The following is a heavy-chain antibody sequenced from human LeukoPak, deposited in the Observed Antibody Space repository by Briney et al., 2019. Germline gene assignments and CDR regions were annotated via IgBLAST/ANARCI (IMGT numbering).Heavy chain of an antibody. V-gene: IGHV3-23*01. CDR1: GFTFSSYA. J-gene: IGHJ4*02. D-gene: IGHD6-13*01. CDR2: ISGSGGST. Sequence: PGGSLRLSCAASGFTFSSYAMSWVRQAPGKGLEWVSAISGSGGSTYYAGSVKGRFTISRDNSKNTLYLQMNSLRAEDTAVYYCAKGYSSWYTSRSDYWSQGTLVTVSS. CDR3: AKGYSSWYTSRSDY.